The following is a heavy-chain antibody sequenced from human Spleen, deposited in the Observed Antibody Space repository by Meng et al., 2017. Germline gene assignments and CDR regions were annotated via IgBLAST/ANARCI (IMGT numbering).Heavy chain of an antibody. D-gene: IGHD6-19*01. Sequence: ASVKVSCKPSGYNFPDYWLHWVRRAPGQGLEWMGWINTYNGDTKYAQQFQGRVTMTTDTSTSTGYMELRSLTSDDTAVYFCARGKQWNYAMDVWGQGTTVTVSS. V-gene: IGHV1-18*04. CDR3: ARGKQWNYAMDV. CDR2: INTYNGDT. CDR1: GYNFPDYW. J-gene: IGHJ6*02.